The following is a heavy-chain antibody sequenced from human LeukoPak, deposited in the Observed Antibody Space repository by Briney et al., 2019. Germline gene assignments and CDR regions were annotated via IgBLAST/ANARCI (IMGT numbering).Heavy chain of an antibody. CDR2: IKRKAEGGTT. Sequence: GGSLRLSCAASGFTFSNIWMTWVRQAPGKGLEWVGRIKRKAEGGTTDYAAPVRGRFTISRDDSKTTLYLQMNSLKAEDTAVYYCTTATSKTASWSWGQGTLVTVSS. J-gene: IGHJ5*01. D-gene: IGHD5-24*01. CDR3: TTATSKTASWS. CDR1: GFTFSNIW. V-gene: IGHV3-15*01.